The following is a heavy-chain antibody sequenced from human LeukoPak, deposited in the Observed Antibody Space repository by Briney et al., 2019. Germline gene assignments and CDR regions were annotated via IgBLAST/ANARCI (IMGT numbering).Heavy chain of an antibody. CDR2: TYYRSKSYN. CDR3: ARDLGIAAAGGFDY. Sequence: SQTLSLTCALSGDSVSSNSAASNWVRQSPSRGLEWLGSTYYRSKSYNDYAVSVKSRITINPDTSKNQFSLQLNSVTPEDTAVYYCARDLGIAAAGGFDYWGQGTLVTVSS. CDR1: GDSVSSNSAA. V-gene: IGHV6-1*01. J-gene: IGHJ4*02. D-gene: IGHD6-13*01.